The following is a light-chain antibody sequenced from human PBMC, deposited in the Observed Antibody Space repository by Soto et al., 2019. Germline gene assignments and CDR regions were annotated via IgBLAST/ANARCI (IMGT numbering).Light chain of an antibody. CDR3: QQYNSYPYT. J-gene: IGKJ2*01. CDR2: XAS. Sequence: DIQMTQSPSALSASVGDRVTFTCRANQTINSXXAXYQVXPGKAPKLLIYXASTLETGVPSRFSGSGSGTEFPLTISSLXPDXXXXYYCQQYNSYPYT. CDR1: QTINSX. V-gene: IGKV1-5*01.